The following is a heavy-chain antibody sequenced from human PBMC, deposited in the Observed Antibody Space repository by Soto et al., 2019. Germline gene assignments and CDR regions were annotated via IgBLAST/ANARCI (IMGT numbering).Heavy chain of an antibody. V-gene: IGHV4-31*03. J-gene: IGHJ6*04. CDR2: IFYSGNT. CDR3: ARDSDSNAYYYYGMDV. CDR1: GGSISGGDY. D-gene: IGHD4-4*01. Sequence: PSQTLSLTCTVSGGSISGGDYWSWIRQHPGKGLEWIGYIFYSGNTYYNPSLKSRVTISVDTSKNQFSLKLSSVTAADTAVYYCARDSDSNAYYYYGMDVWGNGITVTVSS.